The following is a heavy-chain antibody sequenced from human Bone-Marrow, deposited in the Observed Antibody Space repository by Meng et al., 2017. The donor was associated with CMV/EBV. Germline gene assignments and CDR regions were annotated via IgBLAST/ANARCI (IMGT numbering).Heavy chain of an antibody. CDR1: GYTFTGYY. Sequence: ASVKVSCKASGYTFTGYYIHWVRQAPGQGLEWMGWINPNSGGTYYAQTFQGRVTMTRDTSTSTAYMELTRLRSDDTAVYYCAREELGGPASGMDVWGQGTTVTVSS. D-gene: IGHD2-15*01. CDR3: AREELGGPASGMDV. J-gene: IGHJ6*02. V-gene: IGHV1-2*02. CDR2: INPNSGGT.